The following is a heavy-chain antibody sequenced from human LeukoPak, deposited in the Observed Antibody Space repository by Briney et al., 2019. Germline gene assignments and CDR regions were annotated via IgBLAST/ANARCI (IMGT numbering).Heavy chain of an antibody. V-gene: IGHV5-51*01. CDR2: IYPGDSDT. CDR3: ARSRDGYNYPYYFDY. J-gene: IGHJ4*02. CDR1: GYSLTSYW. D-gene: IGHD5-24*01. Sequence: GESLKISCKGSGYSLTSYWIGWVRQMPGKGLEWMGIIYPGDSDTRYSPSFQGQVTFSADKSISTAYLQWSSLKASDTAMYYCARSRDGYNYPYYFDYWGQGTLVTVSS.